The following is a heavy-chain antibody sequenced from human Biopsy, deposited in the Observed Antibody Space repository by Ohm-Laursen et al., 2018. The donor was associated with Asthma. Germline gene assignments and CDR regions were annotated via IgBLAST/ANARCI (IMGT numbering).Heavy chain of an antibody. CDR2: ILFDGRKI. CDR3: AKDRVAGRSYYFDY. V-gene: IGHV3-30*18. J-gene: IGHJ4*02. CDR1: GFNFHNYG. D-gene: IGHD6-13*01. Sequence: SLRLSCAASGFNFHNYGMTWVRRAQGKGLGWAAQILFDGRKINYPDPVKGRFTISRDNSKNMVYLQMNSLRPEDTAVYYCAKDRVAGRSYYFDYWGQGSLVSVSS.